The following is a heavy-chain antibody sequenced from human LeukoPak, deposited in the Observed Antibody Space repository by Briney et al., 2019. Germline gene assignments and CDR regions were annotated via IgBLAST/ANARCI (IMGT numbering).Heavy chain of an antibody. V-gene: IGHV4-59*01. CDR2: IYYSGST. D-gene: IGHD2-15*01. J-gene: IGHJ4*02. CDR1: GGSISSSY. CDR3: ARSCSGGSCFLGY. Sequence: SETLSLTCAVSGGSISSSYWSWIRQPPGKGLEWIGYIYYSGSTNYNPSLKSRVTISVDTSKNQFSLKLSSVTAADTAVYYCARSCSGGSCFLGYWGQGTLVTVSS.